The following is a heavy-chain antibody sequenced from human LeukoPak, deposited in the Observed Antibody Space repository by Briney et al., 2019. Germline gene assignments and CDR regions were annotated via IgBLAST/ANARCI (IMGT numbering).Heavy chain of an antibody. CDR2: IYYSGST. CDR3: ARGRWLVSLRFDP. D-gene: IGHD6-19*01. J-gene: IGHJ5*02. CDR1: GGSISSYY. Sequence: SETLSLTCTVSGGSISSYYWSWIRQPPGKGLEWIGYIYYSGSTNYNPSLKSRVTISVDTSKNQFSLKLSSVTAADTAVYYCARGRWLVSLRFDPWGQGTLVTVSS. V-gene: IGHV4-59*01.